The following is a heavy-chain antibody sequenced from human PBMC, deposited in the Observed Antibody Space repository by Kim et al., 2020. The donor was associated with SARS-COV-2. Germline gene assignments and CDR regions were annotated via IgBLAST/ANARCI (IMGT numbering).Heavy chain of an antibody. Sequence: GGSLRLSCAASGFTFSSYAMHWVRQAPGKGLEWVAVISYDGSNKYYADSVKGRFTISRDNSKNTLYLQMNSLRAEDTAVYYCARTEVAYSSSWYGWFDPWGQGTLVTVSS. CDR1: GFTFSSYA. CDR2: ISYDGSNK. V-gene: IGHV3-30*04. J-gene: IGHJ5*02. CDR3: ARTEVAYSSSWYGWFDP. D-gene: IGHD6-13*01.